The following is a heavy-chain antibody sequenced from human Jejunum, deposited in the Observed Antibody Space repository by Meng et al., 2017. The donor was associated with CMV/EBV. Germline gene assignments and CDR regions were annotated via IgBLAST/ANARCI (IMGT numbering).Heavy chain of an antibody. J-gene: IGHJ4*02. CDR1: GLTFTNYW. CDR2: TNTAGTST. Sequence: LKISCAASGLTFTNYWMHWVRQAPGRGLVWVSGTNTAGTSTYYADSVKGRFTISRDNAKNTQYLQMNSLRAEDTAVYYCATVFDYWGQGTLVTVSS. D-gene: IGHD4-17*01. V-gene: IGHV3-74*01. CDR3: ATVFDY.